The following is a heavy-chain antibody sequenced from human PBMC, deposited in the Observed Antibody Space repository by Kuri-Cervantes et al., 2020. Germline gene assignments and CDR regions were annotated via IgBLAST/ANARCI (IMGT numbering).Heavy chain of an antibody. Sequence: GESLKISCAASGFTFSSFGMHWVRQAPGKGLEWVSSISSSSSYIYYADSVKGRFTISRDNAKNSLYLQMNSLRAEDTAVYYCARVGINDYGDGGYFDLWGRGTLVTVSS. J-gene: IGHJ2*01. CDR1: GFTFSSFG. CDR2: ISSSSSYI. CDR3: ARVGINDYGDGGYFDL. V-gene: IGHV3-21*01. D-gene: IGHD4-17*01.